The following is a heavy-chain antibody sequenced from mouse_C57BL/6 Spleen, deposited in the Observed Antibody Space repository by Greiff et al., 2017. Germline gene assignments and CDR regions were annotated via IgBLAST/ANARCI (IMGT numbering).Heavy chain of an antibody. V-gene: IGHV1-69*01. CDR1: GYTFTSYW. Sequence: QQSCKASGYTFTSYWMHWVKQRPGQGLEWIGEIDPSDSYTNYNQKFKGKSTLTVDKSSSTAYMQLSSLTSEDSAVYYCAAGTSFDYWGQGTTLTVSS. CDR3: AAGTSFDY. J-gene: IGHJ2*01. CDR2: IDPSDSYT. D-gene: IGHD4-1*01.